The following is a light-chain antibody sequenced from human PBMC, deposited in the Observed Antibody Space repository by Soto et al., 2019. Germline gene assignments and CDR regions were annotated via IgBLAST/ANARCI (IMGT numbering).Light chain of an antibody. V-gene: IGKV3-20*01. CDR3: HQYGSSPWT. J-gene: IGKJ1*01. Sequence: EIVLTQSPGTLSLSPGERATLSCRASQSVSSSYLAWYQQKPGQAPRLLIYGASSRATGIPVRFSGSGSGTDFTLTISRLEPEDFAVYYCHQYGSSPWTFGQVTKVEIK. CDR1: QSVSSSY. CDR2: GAS.